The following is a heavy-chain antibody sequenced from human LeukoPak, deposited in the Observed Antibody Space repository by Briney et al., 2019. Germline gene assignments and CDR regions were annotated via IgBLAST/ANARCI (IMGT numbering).Heavy chain of an antibody. CDR1: GGSISSYY. J-gene: IGHJ3*02. V-gene: IGHV4-59*12. CDR3: AREDYDILTGYSDAFDI. CDR2: IYYSGST. Sequence: KPSETLSLTCTVSGGSISSYYWSWIRQPPGKGLEWIGYIYYSGSTNYNPSLKSRVTISVDTSKNQFSLKLSSVTAADTAVYYCAREDYDILTGYSDAFDIWGQGTMVTVSS. D-gene: IGHD3-9*01.